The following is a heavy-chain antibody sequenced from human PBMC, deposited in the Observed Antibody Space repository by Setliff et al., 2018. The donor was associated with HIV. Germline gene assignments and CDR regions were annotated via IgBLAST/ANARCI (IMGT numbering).Heavy chain of an antibody. J-gene: IGHJ6*02. Sequence: PSETLSLTCTVSGGSISSGDYYWSWIRQPPGKGLEWIGYIYYSGSTYYNPSLKSRVTISVDTSKNQLSLKLRSVTAADTAVYYCARIFGDQGYHYGMDVWGQGTTVTVSS. CDR2: IYYSGST. CDR3: ARIFGDQGYHYGMDV. V-gene: IGHV4-30-4*08. CDR1: GGSISSGDYY. D-gene: IGHD3-3*01.